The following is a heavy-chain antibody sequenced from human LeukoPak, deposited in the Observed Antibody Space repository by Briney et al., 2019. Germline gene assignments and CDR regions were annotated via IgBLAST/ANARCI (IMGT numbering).Heavy chain of an antibody. Sequence: PSETLSLTCAVYGGSSSGYYWSWIRQPPGKGLEWIGEINHSGSTNYNPSLKSRVTISVDTSKNQFSLKLSSVTAADTAVYYCARGLIVLMVYALPLYNWFDPWGQGTLVTVSS. V-gene: IGHV4-34*01. D-gene: IGHD2-8*01. CDR2: INHSGST. CDR1: GGSSSGYY. CDR3: ARGLIVLMVYALPLYNWFDP. J-gene: IGHJ5*02.